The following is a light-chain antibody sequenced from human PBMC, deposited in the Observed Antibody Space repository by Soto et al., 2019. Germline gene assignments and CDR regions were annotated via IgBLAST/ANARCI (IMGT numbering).Light chain of an antibody. CDR2: EDN. Sequence: NFMLTQPHSVSESPGKTVIISCTRSSGGNASKSVQWYQQRPGSAPTTVIYEDNQRPSGVPDRFSGSTDGSSNSASLTISGLQTEDEADYYCQSYDSNTVVFGGGTKLTVL. CDR3: QSYDSNTVV. J-gene: IGLJ2*01. CDR1: SGGNASKS. V-gene: IGLV6-57*04.